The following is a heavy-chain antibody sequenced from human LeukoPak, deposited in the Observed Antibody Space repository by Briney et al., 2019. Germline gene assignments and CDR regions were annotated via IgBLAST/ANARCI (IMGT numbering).Heavy chain of an antibody. CDR3: ARGQPYGNYNYFDS. CDR2: INPNTGYP. Sequence: GASVKVSCKASGYTFSVYFIHWVRQAPGQGLEWMGRINPNTGYPNHAQNFQGRVTMTRDTSISTAYMELSRLTTDDTAVYFCARGQPYGNYNYFDSWGQGTLVTVSS. D-gene: IGHD4-11*01. CDR1: GYTFSVYF. J-gene: IGHJ5*01. V-gene: IGHV1-2*06.